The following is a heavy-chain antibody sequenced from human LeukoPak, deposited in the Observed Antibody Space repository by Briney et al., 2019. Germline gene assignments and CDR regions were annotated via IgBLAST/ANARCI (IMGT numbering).Heavy chain of an antibody. CDR2: IYTNGGT. CDR3: AKAGYSSSWYLDY. J-gene: IGHJ4*02. D-gene: IGHD6-13*01. V-gene: IGHV4-61*02. CDR1: GGSISSGSYY. Sequence: TSETLSLTCSVSGGSISSGSYYWSWIRQPAGKGLEWIGRIYTNGGTNYNPSLRSRVTMSVDTSKNQFSLKLSSVTAADTAVYYCAKAGYSSSWYLDYWGQGTLVTVSS.